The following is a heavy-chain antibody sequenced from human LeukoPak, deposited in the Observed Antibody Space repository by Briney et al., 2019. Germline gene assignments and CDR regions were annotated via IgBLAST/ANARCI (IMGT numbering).Heavy chain of an antibody. CDR2: IAYDGSRA. D-gene: IGHD1-14*01. J-gene: IGHJ4*02. Sequence: GGSLRLSCAGSGFTFGGYGMHWFRQTPGKGLEWVAVIAYDGSRAFYADSVKGRFTITRDNSKDTMSVQMDDLRAEDTAVYYCTRYNNDHFDYWGQGTLVTVSS. CDR3: TRYNNDHFDY. V-gene: IGHV3-33*01. CDR1: GFTFGGYG.